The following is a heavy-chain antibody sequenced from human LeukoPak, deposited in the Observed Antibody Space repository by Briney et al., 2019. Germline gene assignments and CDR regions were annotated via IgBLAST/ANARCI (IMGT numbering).Heavy chain of an antibody. CDR3: ARDTLFGVVLGDAFDI. CDR2: ISAYNGNT. V-gene: IGHV1-18*01. J-gene: IGHJ3*02. D-gene: IGHD3-3*01. Sequence: ASVKVSCKASGYTFTSYGISWVRQAPGQGLEWMGWISAYNGNTNYAQKLQGRVTMTTDTSTSTAYMELRSLRSDDTAVYYCARDTLFGVVLGDAFDIWGQGTMVTVSS. CDR1: GYTFTSYG.